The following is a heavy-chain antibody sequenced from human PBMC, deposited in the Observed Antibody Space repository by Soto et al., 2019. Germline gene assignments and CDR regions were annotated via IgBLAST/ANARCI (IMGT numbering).Heavy chain of an antibody. V-gene: IGHV4-34*01. Sequence: QVQLQQWGAGLLKPSETLSLTCAVYGGSFSGYYWSWIRQPPGKGLEWIGEINHSGSTNYNPSLKSRVTISVDTSKNEFAMKLSSVSAADTAVYYCASTYYEFWSGYYGRRQRHNWFDPWGQGTLVTVSS. J-gene: IGHJ5*02. CDR1: GGSFSGYY. D-gene: IGHD3-3*01. CDR2: INHSGST. CDR3: ASTYYEFWSGYYGRRQRHNWFDP.